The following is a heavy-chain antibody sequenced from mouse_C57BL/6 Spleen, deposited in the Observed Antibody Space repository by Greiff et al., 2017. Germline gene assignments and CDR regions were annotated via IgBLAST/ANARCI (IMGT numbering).Heavy chain of an antibody. CDR2: IRNKANGYTT. CDR1: GFTFTDYY. D-gene: IGHD1-1*01. CDR3: ARSLYYYGSSQYYFDY. Sequence: EVKLMESGGGLVQPGGSLSLSCAASGFTFTDYYMSWVRQPPGKALEWLGFIRNKANGYTTEYSASVKGRFTISRDNSQSILYLQMTALRAQDSATYYCARSLYYYGSSQYYFDYWGEGTTPTVSS. V-gene: IGHV7-3*01. J-gene: IGHJ2*01.